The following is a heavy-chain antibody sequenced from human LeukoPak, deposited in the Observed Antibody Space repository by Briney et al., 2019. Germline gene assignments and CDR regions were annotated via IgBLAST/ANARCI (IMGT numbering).Heavy chain of an antibody. D-gene: IGHD5-18*01. V-gene: IGHV4-39*07. Sequence: SETLSLTCTVSGGSISSFIYYCAWIRQPPGKGLEWIGSIYYSGTTYYNPSLNSRVTISVDTSKNQFSLKLSSVTAADTAVYYCARDLDTALDYWGQGTLVTVSS. J-gene: IGHJ4*02. CDR2: IYYSGTT. CDR3: ARDLDTALDY. CDR1: GGSISSFIYY.